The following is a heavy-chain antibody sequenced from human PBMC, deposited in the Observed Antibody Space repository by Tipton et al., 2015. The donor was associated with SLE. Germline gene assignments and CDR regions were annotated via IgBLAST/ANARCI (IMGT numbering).Heavy chain of an antibody. V-gene: IGHV4-34*01. J-gene: IGHJ3*02. D-gene: IGHD3-22*01. CDR3: ARAITMIRDAFDI. CDR1: GGSFSGYY. Sequence: TLSLTCAVYGGSFSGYYWSWIRQPPGKGLEWIGEINHSGSTNYNPSLKSRVTISVDTSKNQFSLKLSSVTAADTAVYYCARAITMIRDAFDIWGQGTMVTVSS. CDR2: INHSGST.